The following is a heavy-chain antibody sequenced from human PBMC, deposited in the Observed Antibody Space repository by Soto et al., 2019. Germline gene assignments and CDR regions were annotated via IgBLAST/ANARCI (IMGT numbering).Heavy chain of an antibody. CDR1: GFSINTYW. Sequence: GGSLRLSCSGFGFSINTYWMNWIRQTPGKGLEWVANINPEGNAKTYVDPVKGRFFVSRDNTRNSLDLRMTSLRVEDSAIYFCAAWDISNIWGQGILVTVSS. J-gene: IGHJ4*02. V-gene: IGHV3-7*01. CDR2: INPEGNAK. CDR3: AAWDISNI. D-gene: IGHD2-15*01.